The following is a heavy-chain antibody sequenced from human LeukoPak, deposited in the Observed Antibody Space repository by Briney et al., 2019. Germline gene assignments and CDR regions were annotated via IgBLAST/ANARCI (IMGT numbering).Heavy chain of an antibody. D-gene: IGHD3-22*01. CDR2: ISTSSCYI. CDR3: AREQLKYYYDSSGYSDY. CDR1: GFTFSSYS. J-gene: IGHJ4*02. V-gene: IGHV3-21*01. Sequence: GGSLRLSCAASGFTFSSYSMNWVRQAPGKGLEWVSSISTSSCYIYYADSVKGRFTISRDNAKNSLHLQMNSLRAEDTAVYYCAREQLKYYYDSSGYSDYWGQGTLVPVSS.